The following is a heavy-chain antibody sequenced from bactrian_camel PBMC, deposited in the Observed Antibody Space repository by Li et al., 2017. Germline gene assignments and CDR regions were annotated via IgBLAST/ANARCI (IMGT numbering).Heavy chain of an antibody. V-gene: IGHV3S35*01. CDR1: GFTFSSYA. CDR2: TSGGGST. CDR3: ANWGDNC. D-gene: IGHD5*01. J-gene: IGHJ4*01. Sequence: DVQLVESGGGLVQPGGSLRLSCAASGFTFSSYAMSWVRQAPGKGLEWISTSGGGSTHYADSVKGRFTISRDNAKNTVYLQLNSLKTEDTAMYYCANWGDNCWGQGTQVTVS.